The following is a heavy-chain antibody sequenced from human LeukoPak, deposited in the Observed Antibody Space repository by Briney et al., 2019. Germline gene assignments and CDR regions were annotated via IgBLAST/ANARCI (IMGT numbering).Heavy chain of an antibody. CDR2: IKQNGSEK. D-gene: IGHD5-18*01. Sequence: PGGSLRLSCAASGFTFSSYWMSWVRQAPGKGLEWVANIKQNGSEKYYVDSVKGRFTISRDNAKHSLYLQMNSLRAEDTAVYYCRGIQLWARTYAFDIWGQGTMVTVSS. CDR3: RGIQLWARTYAFDI. CDR1: GFTFSSYW. V-gene: IGHV3-7*01. J-gene: IGHJ3*02.